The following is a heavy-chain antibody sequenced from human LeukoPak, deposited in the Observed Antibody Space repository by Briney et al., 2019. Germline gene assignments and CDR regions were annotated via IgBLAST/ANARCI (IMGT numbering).Heavy chain of an antibody. D-gene: IGHD1-26*01. Sequence: GGSLRLSCAASGFTFSSYGMHWVRQAPGKGLEWVAIISYDGSNQYYSDSVKGRFTISRDNSKNTLYLQMNSLRAEDTAVYYCTKQEELCPSLYDFWGQGALVTVSS. CDR3: TKQEELCPSLYDF. CDR2: ISYDGSNQ. CDR1: GFTFSSYG. V-gene: IGHV3-30*18. J-gene: IGHJ4*02.